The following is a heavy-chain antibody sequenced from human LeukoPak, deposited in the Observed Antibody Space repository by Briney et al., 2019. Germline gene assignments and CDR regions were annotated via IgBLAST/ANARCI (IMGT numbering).Heavy chain of an antibody. CDR3: AKADIVAVRSALEY. V-gene: IGHV3-30*02. J-gene: IGHJ4*02. CDR2: LRHNGGRE. CDR1: GFTFSNYG. D-gene: IGHD2-21*01. Sequence: PGGSPRLSCEASGFTFSNYGMHWVRQAPGKGLEWVAFLRHNGGREYYVDSVRGRFTISRDNSKNTLYLEMNSLRVEDTAVYYCAKADIVAVRSALEYWGQGTLVSVSS.